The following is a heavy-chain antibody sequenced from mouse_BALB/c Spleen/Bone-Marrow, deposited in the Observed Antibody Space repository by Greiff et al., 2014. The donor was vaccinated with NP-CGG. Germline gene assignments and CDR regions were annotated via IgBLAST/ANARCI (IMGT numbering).Heavy chain of an antibody. CDR2: INPSNGGT. CDR3: TRSNYGYWYFDV. D-gene: IGHD1-1*01. CDR1: GYTFSSYY. V-gene: IGHV1S81*02. Sequence: VHLVESGAELVKPGASVKLSCKASGYTFSSYYMYWVKQRPGQGLEWIGEINPSNGGTKFNEKLKSKATLTVDKSSSTAYMQLSSLTSEDSAVYYCTRSNYGYWYFDVWGAGTAVTVSS. J-gene: IGHJ1*01.